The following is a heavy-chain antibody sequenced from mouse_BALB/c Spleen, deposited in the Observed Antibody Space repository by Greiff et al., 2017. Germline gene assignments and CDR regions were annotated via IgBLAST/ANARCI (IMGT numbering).Heavy chain of an antibody. CDR2: ISYSGST. Sequence: DVKLQESGPSLVKPSQTLSLTCSVTGDSITSGYWNWIRKFPGNKLEYMGYISYSGSTYYNPSLKSRISITRDTSKNQYYLQLNSVTTEDTATYYCARYGGNPSYYYAMDYWGQGTSVTVSS. V-gene: IGHV3-8*02. CDR3: ARYGGNPSYYYAMDY. J-gene: IGHJ4*01. CDR1: GDSITSGY. D-gene: IGHD2-1*01.